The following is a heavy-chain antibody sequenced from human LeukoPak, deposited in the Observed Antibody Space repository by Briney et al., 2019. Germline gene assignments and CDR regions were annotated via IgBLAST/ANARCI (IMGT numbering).Heavy chain of an antibody. Sequence: PGGSLRLSCAASGFTFSSYAMSWVRQAPGKGLEWVSAISGSGGSTYYADSVKGRFTISRDNSKNTLYLQMNSLRAEDTAVYYCAKAGISSSSASDFDYWGQGTLVTVSS. D-gene: IGHD6-6*01. J-gene: IGHJ4*02. CDR1: GFTFSSYA. V-gene: IGHV3-23*01. CDR3: AKAGISSSSASDFDY. CDR2: ISGSGGST.